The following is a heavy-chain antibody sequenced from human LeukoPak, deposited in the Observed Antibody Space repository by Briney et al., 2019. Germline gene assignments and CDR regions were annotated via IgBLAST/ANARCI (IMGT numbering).Heavy chain of an antibody. CDR3: ARCEIVVAGIFDY. CDR2: IYYSGST. D-gene: IGHD6-19*01. J-gene: IGHJ4*02. V-gene: IGHV4-61*01. CDR1: GGSVSSGSYY. Sequence: EPSETLSLTCTVSGGSVSSGSYYWSWIRQPPGKGLEWIGYIYYSGSTNYNPSLKSRVTISVDTSKNQFSLKLSSVTAADTAVYYCARCEIVVAGIFDYWGQGTLVTVSS.